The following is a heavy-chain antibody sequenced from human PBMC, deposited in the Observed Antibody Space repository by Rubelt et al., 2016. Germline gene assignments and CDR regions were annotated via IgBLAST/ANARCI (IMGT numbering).Heavy chain of an antibody. CDR3: ARDSLVRGVPDGMDV. J-gene: IGHJ6*02. V-gene: IGHV3-21*01. D-gene: IGHD3-10*01. CDR1: GFTFSNYN. CDR2: ISSSSNYI. Sequence: EVQLVESGGGLVKSGGSLRLSCAASGFTFSNYNMNWVRQAPGKGLEWVSFISSSSNYIHYADSVKGRFTISRDNAKNSLYLQMNSLRAEDTAVYYCARDSLVRGVPDGMDVWGQGTTVTVSS.